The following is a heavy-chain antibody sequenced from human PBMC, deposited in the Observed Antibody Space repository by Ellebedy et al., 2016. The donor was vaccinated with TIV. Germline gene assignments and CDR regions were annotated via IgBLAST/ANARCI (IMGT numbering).Heavy chain of an antibody. D-gene: IGHD3-22*01. CDR1: GASTISTYY. V-gene: IGHV4-38-2*01. Sequence: SETLSLTCAVSGASTISTYYWGWIRPPPGKGLEWIGDFHHSGSTNYNPSLKRRVTISGDTSKNQLSLKLNSATAADTAIYYCARYSSGYLVRAFDIWGQGTLVTISS. CDR3: ARYSSGYLVRAFDI. CDR2: FHHSGST. J-gene: IGHJ3*02.